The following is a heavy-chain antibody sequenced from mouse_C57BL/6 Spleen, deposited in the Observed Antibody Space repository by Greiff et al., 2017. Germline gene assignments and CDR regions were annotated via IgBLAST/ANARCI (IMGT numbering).Heavy chain of an antibody. D-gene: IGHD4-1*01. Sequence: EVKVEESGPGLVKPSQSLSLTCSVTGYSITSGYYWNWIRQFPGNKLEWMGYISYDGSNNYNPSLKNRISITRDTSKNQFFLKLNSVTTEDTATYYCARELGPGYYFDYWGQGTTLTVSS. CDR2: ISYDGSN. J-gene: IGHJ2*01. V-gene: IGHV3-6*01. CDR3: ARELGPGYYFDY. CDR1: GYSITSGYY.